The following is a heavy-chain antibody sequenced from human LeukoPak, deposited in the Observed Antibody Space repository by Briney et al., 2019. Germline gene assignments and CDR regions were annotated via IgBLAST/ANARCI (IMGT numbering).Heavy chain of an antibody. V-gene: IGHV4-61*02. Sequence: SQTLSLTCTVSGGSVSSGTYYWTWIRQPAGKGQEWIGRIYTSGSTNFNPSLKSRVSISLDTSQNQFSLKVSTVTAADTAVYYCAREGAARNFDYWGQGILVTVS. CDR1: GGSVSSGTYY. D-gene: IGHD6-6*01. CDR3: AREGAARNFDY. J-gene: IGHJ4*02. CDR2: IYTSGST.